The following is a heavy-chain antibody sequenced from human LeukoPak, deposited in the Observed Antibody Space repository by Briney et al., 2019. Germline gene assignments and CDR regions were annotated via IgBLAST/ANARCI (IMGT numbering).Heavy chain of an antibody. CDR3: ARDMGWQQFDQ. Sequence: GGSLRLSCVASRFTFSNYWMTWVRQAPEKGLERVANINKDGGEEYYMESVKGRFTISRDNAKNSLYLQMNSLTVEDTAVYYCARDMGWQQFDQWGQGTLVTVSS. CDR1: RFTFSNYW. CDR2: INKDGGEE. V-gene: IGHV3-7*01. D-gene: IGHD5-24*01. J-gene: IGHJ4*02.